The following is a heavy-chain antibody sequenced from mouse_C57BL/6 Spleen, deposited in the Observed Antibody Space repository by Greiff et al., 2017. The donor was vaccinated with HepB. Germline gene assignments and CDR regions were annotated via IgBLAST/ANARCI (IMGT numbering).Heavy chain of an antibody. D-gene: IGHD2-1*01. CDR2: IDPENGDT. Sequence: EVQLQQSGAELVRPGASVKLSCTASGFNIKDDYMHWVKQRPEQGLEWIGWIDPENGDTEYATKFQGKATITADTSSNTAYLQLSSLTSEDTAVYYSTSFYYGIYEGAMDYGGQGTSVTVS. CDR3: TSFYYGIYEGAMDY. J-gene: IGHJ4*01. V-gene: IGHV14-4*01. CDR1: GFNIKDDY.